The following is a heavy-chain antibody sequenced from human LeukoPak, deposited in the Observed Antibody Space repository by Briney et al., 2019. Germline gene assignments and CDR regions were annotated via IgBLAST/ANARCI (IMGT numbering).Heavy chain of an antibody. CDR3: AKDEAGIAVASDAFDI. CDR2: ISGSGDST. V-gene: IGHV3-23*01. Sequence: PGGSLILSCAAPGFTFSSYAMSSVRQAPGKGLEWVSAISGSGDSTYYEDSVKGRFTISRAKSKNTFYLQMNSLRAEATAVYYCAKDEAGIAVASDAFDIWGQGTMVTVSS. CDR1: GFTFSSYA. D-gene: IGHD6-19*01. J-gene: IGHJ3*02.